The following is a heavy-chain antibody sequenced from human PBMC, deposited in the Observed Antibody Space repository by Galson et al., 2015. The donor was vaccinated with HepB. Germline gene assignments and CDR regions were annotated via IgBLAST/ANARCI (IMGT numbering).Heavy chain of an antibody. CDR2: TSGSGGST. Sequence: SLRLSCAASGFTFSSYAMSWVRQAPGKGLEWVSATSGSGGSTYYADSVKGRFTISRDNSKNTLYLQMNSLRAEDTAVYYCAKPLYYYDSSGYYYGNQLGFDYWGQGTLVTVSS. CDR3: AKPLYYYDSSGYYYGNQLGFDY. J-gene: IGHJ4*02. D-gene: IGHD3-22*01. V-gene: IGHV3-23*01. CDR1: GFTFSSYA.